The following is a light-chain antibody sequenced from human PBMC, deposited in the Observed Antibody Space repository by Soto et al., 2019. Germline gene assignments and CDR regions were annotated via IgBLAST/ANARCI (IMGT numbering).Light chain of an antibody. CDR1: SSDVGSYDL. V-gene: IGLV2-23*02. Sequence: QSALTQPASVSGSPGQSITISCTGTSSDVGSYDLVTWYQQHPGTAPKLMIYEATKRPPGVSDRFSGSKSGNTASLTISGLQAEYEADYYCCSYAGSTTFVVFGGGTKLTVL. CDR3: CSYAGSTTFVV. CDR2: EAT. J-gene: IGLJ2*01.